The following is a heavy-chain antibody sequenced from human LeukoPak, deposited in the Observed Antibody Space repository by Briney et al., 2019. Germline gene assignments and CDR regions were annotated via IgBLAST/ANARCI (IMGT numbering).Heavy chain of an antibody. Sequence: ASVKVSCKASGYTFTGYYMHWVRRAPGQGLEWMGWINPNSGGTNYAQKFQGRVTMTRDTSISTAYMELSRLRSDDTAVYYCARDQAESSGYQGDFDYWGQGTLVTVSS. J-gene: IGHJ4*02. V-gene: IGHV1-2*02. CDR2: INPNSGGT. CDR3: ARDQAESSGYQGDFDY. CDR1: GYTFTGYY. D-gene: IGHD3-22*01.